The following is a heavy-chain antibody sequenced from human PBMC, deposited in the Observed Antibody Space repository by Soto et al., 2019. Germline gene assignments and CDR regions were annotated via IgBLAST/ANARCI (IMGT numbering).Heavy chain of an antibody. CDR3: DRRVVRGYYFDY. V-gene: IGHV1-46*03. J-gene: IGHJ4*02. CDR1: GYTCTSYY. D-gene: IGHD3-10*01. CDR2: SNPSGGRT. Sequence: QVQLVPSGAEEKKPGASVKGSCKASGYTCTSYYLHWVRQAPGQGLEWLEISNPSGGRTSYAPKFQGRVTMTRDTATSTGNKELRSMRSEDTAVYDCDRRVVRGYYFDYWGQGTLVTVSS.